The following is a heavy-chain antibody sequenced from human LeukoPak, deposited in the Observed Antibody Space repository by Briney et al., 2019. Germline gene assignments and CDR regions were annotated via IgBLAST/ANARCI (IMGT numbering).Heavy chain of an antibody. Sequence: GGSLRLSCAASEFNFSDDWMSWVRQAPGKGLEWVGRIKSKTDGGTTDYAAPVKGRFTISRDDSKNLLYLQMKSLKTDDTGVYYCSTGAFWGQGTLVTVSS. CDR1: EFNFSDDW. CDR2: IKSKTDGGTT. CDR3: STGAF. V-gene: IGHV3-15*01. J-gene: IGHJ4*02.